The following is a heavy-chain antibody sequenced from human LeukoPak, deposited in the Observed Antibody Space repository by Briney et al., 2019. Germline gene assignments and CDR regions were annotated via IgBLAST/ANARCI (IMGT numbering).Heavy chain of an antibody. J-gene: IGHJ4*02. CDR3: ARPYDFWSGSPFGY. V-gene: IGHV4-39*01. CDR2: IYYSGST. CDR1: GGSISSSSYY. D-gene: IGHD3-3*01. Sequence: PSETLSLTCTVSGGSISSSSYYWGWIRQPPGKGLEWIGSIYYSGSTYYNPSLKSRVTISVDTSKNQFSLKLSSVTAADTAVYYCARPYDFWSGSPFGYWGQGTLVTVSS.